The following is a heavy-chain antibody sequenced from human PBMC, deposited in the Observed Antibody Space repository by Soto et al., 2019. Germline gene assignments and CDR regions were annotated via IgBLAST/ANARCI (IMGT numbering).Heavy chain of an antibody. D-gene: IGHD5-18*01. CDR2: IKSKTGGGTP. Sequence: GSLRLSCAASGFTFSNAWMSWVRQAPGKGLEWVGRIKSKTGGGTPDYAAPVKGTFTISRDDSKNTLYLQMNSLKTEDTAVYYCTTFSWIEIWFKSDAHWYFDLWGRGTLVTVSS. CDR3: TTFSWIEIWFKSDAHWYFDL. CDR1: GFTFSNAW. V-gene: IGHV3-15*01. J-gene: IGHJ2*01.